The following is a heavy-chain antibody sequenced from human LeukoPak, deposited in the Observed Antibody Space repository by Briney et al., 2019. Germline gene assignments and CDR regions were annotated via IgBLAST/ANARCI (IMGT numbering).Heavy chain of an antibody. CDR2: ISYDGSNK. J-gene: IGHJ4*02. CDR3: ARGLLSSVRSLFDY. V-gene: IGHV3-30*04. Sequence: GRSLRLSCAASGFTFSSYAMHWIRQAPGKGLEWVAVISYDGSNKYYADSVKGRFTISRDNSKNTLYLQMNSLRAEDTAVYYCARGLLSSVRSLFDYWGQGTLVTVSS. CDR1: GFTFSSYA. D-gene: IGHD3-10*01.